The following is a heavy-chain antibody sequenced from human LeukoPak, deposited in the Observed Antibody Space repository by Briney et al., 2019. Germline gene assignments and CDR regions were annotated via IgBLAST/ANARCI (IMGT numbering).Heavy chain of an antibody. CDR3: AREDGGIAARRVDY. D-gene: IGHD6-6*01. CDR2: IYTSGST. V-gene: IGHV4-4*07. CDR1: GGSISSYY. Sequence: PSETLSLTCTVSGGSISSYYWSWIRQPAGKGLEWIERIYTSGSTNYNPSLKSRVTMSVDTSKNQFSLKLSSVTAADTAVYYCAREDGGIAARRVDYWGQGTLVTVSS. J-gene: IGHJ4*02.